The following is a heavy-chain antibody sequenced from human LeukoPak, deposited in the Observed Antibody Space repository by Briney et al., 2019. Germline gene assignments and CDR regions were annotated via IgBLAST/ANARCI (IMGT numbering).Heavy chain of an antibody. V-gene: IGHV3-7*01. CDR2: IKQDGSEK. CDR1: GFTFSSYW. D-gene: IGHD3-10*01. J-gene: IGHJ3*02. CDR3: ARDSTDGTYGSGSDAFDI. Sequence: GGSLRLSCAASGFTFSSYWMSWVRQAPGKGLEWVANIKQDGSEKYYVDSVKGRFTISRDNAKNSLYLQVNSLRAEDTAVYYCARDSTDGTYGSGSDAFDIWGQGTMVTVSS.